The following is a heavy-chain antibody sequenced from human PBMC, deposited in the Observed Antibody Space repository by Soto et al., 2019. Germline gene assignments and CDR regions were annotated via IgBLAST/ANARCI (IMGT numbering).Heavy chain of an antibody. J-gene: IGHJ6*02. CDR2: IIPIFGTA. D-gene: IGHD6-19*01. CDR3: ARGSIAVAGTGSYYYYYGMDV. CDR1: GGTFSSYA. Sequence: SVKVSCKASGGTFSSYAISWVRQAPGQGLEWMGGIIPIFGTANYAQKFQGRVTITADESTSTAYMELSSLRSEDTAVYYCARGSIAVAGTGSYYYYYGMDVWGQGTTVTVS. V-gene: IGHV1-69*13.